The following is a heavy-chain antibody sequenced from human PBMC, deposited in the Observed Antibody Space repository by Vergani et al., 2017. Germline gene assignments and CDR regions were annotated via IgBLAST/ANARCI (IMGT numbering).Heavy chain of an antibody. D-gene: IGHD7-27*01. CDR1: GGTFSSYA. Sequence: QVQLVQSGAEVKKPGASVKVSCKASGGTFSSYAISWVRQAPGQGLEWMGRIIPILGIANYAQKFQGRVTITADKSTSTAYMELSSLRAEDTAVYYCANENRLGSRDDAFDIWGQGTMVTVSS. V-gene: IGHV1-69*04. CDR3: ANENRLGSRDDAFDI. J-gene: IGHJ3*02. CDR2: IIPILGIA.